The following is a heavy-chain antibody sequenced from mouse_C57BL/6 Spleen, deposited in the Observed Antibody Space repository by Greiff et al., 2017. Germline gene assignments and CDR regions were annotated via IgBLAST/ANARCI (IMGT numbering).Heavy chain of an antibody. Sequence: QVQLKESGPGILQPSQTLSLTCSFSGFSLSTFGMGVGWIRQPSGKGLEWLAHIWWDDDKYYNPALKSRLTISKDTSKNQVFLKIANVDTADTATYYCARIARVTGRYYYAMDYWGQGTSVTVSS. J-gene: IGHJ4*01. CDR2: IWWDDDK. D-gene: IGHD2-12*01. CDR3: ARIARVTGRYYYAMDY. CDR1: GFSLSTFGMG. V-gene: IGHV8-8*01.